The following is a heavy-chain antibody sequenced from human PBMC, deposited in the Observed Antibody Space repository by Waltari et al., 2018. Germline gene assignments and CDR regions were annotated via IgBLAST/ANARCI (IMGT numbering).Heavy chain of an antibody. CDR1: GGSVSSYY. Sequence: QVQLQESGPGLVKPSETLSLTCTVSGGSVSSYYWSWIRQPAGKGLEWIGRIYTSGTTNYNPSLQSRVTMAVDTSKNQFSLKLSSVTAADTAVYYCARGSSSADYYYYMDVWGKGTTVTISS. V-gene: IGHV4-4*07. J-gene: IGHJ6*03. CDR2: IYTSGTT. D-gene: IGHD6-6*01. CDR3: ARGSSSADYYYYMDV.